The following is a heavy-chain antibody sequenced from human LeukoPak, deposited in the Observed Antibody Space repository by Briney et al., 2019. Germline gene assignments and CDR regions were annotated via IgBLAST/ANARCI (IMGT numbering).Heavy chain of an antibody. J-gene: IGHJ4*02. D-gene: IGHD2-2*01. CDR3: TRRRGNQQPIDY. Sequence: GGSLRLSCAASGFNFKNYWMHWVRQAPGKGLEWVSRIINDGSSTTYADSVKGRFTISRDDSKNTLYLQMNSLRAEDTAVYYCTRRRGNQQPIDYWGQGTLVTVSS. CDR2: IINDGSST. CDR1: GFNFKNYW. V-gene: IGHV3-74*01.